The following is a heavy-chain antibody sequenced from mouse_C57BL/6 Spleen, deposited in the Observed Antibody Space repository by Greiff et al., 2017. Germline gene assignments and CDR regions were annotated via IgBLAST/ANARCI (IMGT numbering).Heavy chain of an antibody. D-gene: IGHD2-1*01. V-gene: IGHV5-4*01. CDR2: ISDGGSYT. CDR1: GFTFSSYA. J-gene: IGHJ2*01. CDR3: AQMGIYYGNPYYFDY. Sequence: EVHLVESGGGLVKPGGSLKLSCAASGFTFSSYAMSWVRQTPEKRLEWVATISDGGSYTYYPDNVKGRFTISRDNAKNNLYLQMSHLKSEDTAMYYCAQMGIYYGNPYYFDYWGQGTTLTVSS.